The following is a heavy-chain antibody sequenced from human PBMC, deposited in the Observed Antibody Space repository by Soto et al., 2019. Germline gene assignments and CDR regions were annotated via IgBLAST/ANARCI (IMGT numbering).Heavy chain of an antibody. V-gene: IGHV1-69*01. Sequence: QVQLVQSGAEVRKPGSSVNVSCKASGTSFTSYGIHWVRQAPGQGLEWMGGFVPMFSSSNYAQKFQDRLTMVADESTNTAYMELSSLRADDSAIYYCARTGGTYYFDHWGQGTLVTVSS. CDR2: FVPMFSSS. CDR3: ARTGGTYYFDH. D-gene: IGHD1-1*01. J-gene: IGHJ4*02. CDR1: GTSFTSYG.